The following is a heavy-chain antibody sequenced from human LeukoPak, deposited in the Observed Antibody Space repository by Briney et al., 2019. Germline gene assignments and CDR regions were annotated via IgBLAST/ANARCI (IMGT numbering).Heavy chain of an antibody. D-gene: IGHD2-15*01. V-gene: IGHV1-2*02. Sequence: ASVKVSCKASGYTFTGYYMHWVRQAPGQGLEWMGWINPNSGGTNYVQKFQGRVTMTRDTSITTAYMQLSRLRSDDTAVYYYASSPTSECSGGSCYSYWGQGTLVTVSS. CDR1: GYTFTGYY. CDR3: ASSPTSECSGGSCYSY. J-gene: IGHJ4*02. CDR2: INPNSGGT.